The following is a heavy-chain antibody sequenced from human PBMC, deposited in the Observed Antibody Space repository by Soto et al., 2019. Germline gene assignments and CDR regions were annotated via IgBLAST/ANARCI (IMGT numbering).Heavy chain of an antibody. CDR3: ARGNAATITPDYYHYGMDV. CDR1: GGTFSSYA. J-gene: IGHJ6*02. V-gene: IGHV1-69*13. CDR2: IIPIFGTA. Sequence: SVKVSCKASGGTFSSYAISWVRQAPGQGLEWMGGIIPIFGTANYAQKFQGRVTITADESTSTAYMELSSLRSEDTAVYYCARGNAATITPDYYHYGMDVWGQGTTVTVSS. D-gene: IGHD5-12*01.